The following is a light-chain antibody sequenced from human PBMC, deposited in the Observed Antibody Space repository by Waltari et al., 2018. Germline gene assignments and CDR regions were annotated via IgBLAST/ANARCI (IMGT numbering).Light chain of an antibody. Sequence: IVLPPSPASLAVSLGARATIPYPSSQHILYPSHNKNCLTWYQQKPGQPPKLLIFWASNRESGVPDRFSGSGSGTNFTLTISGRQAEDLAVYDCQQDYTRPHTVGQGTKLEI. CDR3: QQDYTRPHT. CDR2: WAS. CDR1: QHILYPSHNKNC. J-gene: IGKJ2*01. V-gene: IGKV4-1*01.